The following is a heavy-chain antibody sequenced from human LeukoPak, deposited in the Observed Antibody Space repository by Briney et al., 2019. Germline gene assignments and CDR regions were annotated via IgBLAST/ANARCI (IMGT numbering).Heavy chain of an antibody. D-gene: IGHD5-24*01. CDR1: GGTFSSYA. CDR3: ASTGDGYNYFDY. J-gene: IGHJ4*02. CDR2: IIPILGIA. Sequence: SVKVSCKASGGTFSSYAIRWVRQAPGQGLEWMGRIIPILGIANYAQKFQGRVTITADKSTSTPYMELSSLRSEDTAVYYCASTGDGYNYFDYWGQGTLVTVSS. V-gene: IGHV1-69*04.